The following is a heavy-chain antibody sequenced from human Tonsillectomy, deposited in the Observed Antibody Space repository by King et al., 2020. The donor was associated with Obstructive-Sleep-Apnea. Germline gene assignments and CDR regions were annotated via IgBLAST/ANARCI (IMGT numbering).Heavy chain of an antibody. Sequence: VQLVESGGGLVRPGGSLRLSCAASGFTFSDYYMGWIRQAPGKGLEWVSYISTSGRTAYFADSVKGRFAISRDNAKSSLHLQMSSLRAEDTAFYYCARDARSYGDWFDFWGQGTLVTVSS. CDR2: ISTSGRTA. D-gene: IGHD4-17*01. CDR3: ARDARSYGDWFDF. CDR1: GFTFSDYY. V-gene: IGHV3-11*01. J-gene: IGHJ4*02.